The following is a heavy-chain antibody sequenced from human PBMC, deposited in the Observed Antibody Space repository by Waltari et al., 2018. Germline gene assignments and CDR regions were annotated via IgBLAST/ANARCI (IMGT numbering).Heavy chain of an antibody. CDR3: AKSYSSSWYYYYYYMDV. CDR2: IRYDGSNK. CDR1: GFTFSSYG. V-gene: IGHV3-30*02. J-gene: IGHJ6*03. D-gene: IGHD6-13*01. Sequence: QVQLVESGGGVVQPGGSLRLSCAASGFTFSSYGMHWVRPAPGKGLEWVAFIRYDGSNKYYADSVKGRFTISRDNSKNTLYLQMNSLRAEDTAVYYCAKSYSSSWYYYYYYMDVWGKGTTVTVSS.